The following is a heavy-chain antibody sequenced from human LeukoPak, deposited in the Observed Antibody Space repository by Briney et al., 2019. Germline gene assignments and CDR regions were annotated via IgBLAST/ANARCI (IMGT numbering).Heavy chain of an antibody. CDR2: IIPIFGTA. Sequence: SVKVSCXASGGTFSSYAISWVRQAPGQGLEWMGGIIPIFGTANYAQKFQGRVTITTDESTSTAYMELSSLRSEDTAVYYCASGLILTGYYSLFDYWGQGTLVTVSS. J-gene: IGHJ4*02. CDR1: GGTFSSYA. V-gene: IGHV1-69*05. CDR3: ASGLILTGYYSLFDY. D-gene: IGHD3-9*01.